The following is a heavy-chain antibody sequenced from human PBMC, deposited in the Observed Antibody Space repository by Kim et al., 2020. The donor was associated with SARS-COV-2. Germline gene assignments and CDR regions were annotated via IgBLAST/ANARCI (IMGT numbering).Heavy chain of an antibody. Sequence: SETLSLTCTVSGGSVSNENYYWSWIRQPPGKGLEWIGYTYYSGSTKYNPSLKSRVTISADTSKNQFSLKLSSVTAAGTAVYYCTRIGGYTYGYAEDLFDPYGQGTMVPVSS. CDR1: GGSVSNENYY. CDR2: TYYSGST. J-gene: IGHJ5*02. CDR3: TRIGGYTYGYAEDLFDP. V-gene: IGHV4-61*01. D-gene: IGHD5-18*01.